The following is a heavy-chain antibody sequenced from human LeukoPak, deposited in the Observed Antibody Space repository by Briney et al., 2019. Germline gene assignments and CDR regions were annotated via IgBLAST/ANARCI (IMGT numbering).Heavy chain of an antibody. CDR3: ARALVSSGWFPLYYYYYYYMDV. D-gene: IGHD6-19*01. J-gene: IGHJ6*03. CDR1: GFTLSSYA. Sequence: GRPLRLSCAASGFTLSSYAMHWVRQAPGKGLEWVAVISYDGSNKYYADSVKGRFTISRDNSKNTLYLQMNSLRAEDTAVYYCARALVSSGWFPLYYYYYYYMDVWGKGTTVTVSS. V-gene: IGHV3-30*04. CDR2: ISYDGSNK.